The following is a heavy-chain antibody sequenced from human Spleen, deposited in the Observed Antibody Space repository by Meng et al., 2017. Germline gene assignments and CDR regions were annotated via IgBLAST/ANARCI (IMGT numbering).Heavy chain of an antibody. CDR3: ARGGSWDNWGL. J-gene: IGHJ4*02. D-gene: IGHD6-13*01. Sequence: GESLKISCAASGFTFSSYWMSWVRQAPGKGLEWVANIKQDGSEKYYVDSVKGRFTISRDNAKNSLYLQMNSLRAEDTVVYYCARGGSWDNWGLWGQGTLVTVSS. CDR2: IKQDGSEK. V-gene: IGHV3-7*01. CDR1: GFTFSSYW.